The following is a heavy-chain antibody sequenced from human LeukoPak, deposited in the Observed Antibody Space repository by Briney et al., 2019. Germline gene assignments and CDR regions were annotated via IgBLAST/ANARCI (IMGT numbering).Heavy chain of an antibody. CDR3: ARVRLRSGYDTIDY. D-gene: IGHD5-12*01. J-gene: IGHJ4*02. V-gene: IGHV3-74*01. Sequence: GGSLRLSCAASGFTLSSYWMDWVRQAPGIGLVWVAGISRDGSTTTYAGSVKGRFTISRDNAKNTLYLQMNSLRAEDTAVYYCARVRLRSGYDTIDYWGQGTLVTISS. CDR1: GFTLSSYW. CDR2: ISRDGSTT.